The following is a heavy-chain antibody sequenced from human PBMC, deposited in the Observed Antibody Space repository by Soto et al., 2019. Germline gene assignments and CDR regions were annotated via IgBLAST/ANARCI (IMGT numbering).Heavy chain of an antibody. CDR2: TNSDGSDT. J-gene: IGHJ4*02. D-gene: IGHD6-19*01. CDR1: GFTFSSYW. CDR3: ARDRGWSLFDY. Sequence: EVQLVEPGGGLVQPGGSLRLSCAASGFTFSSYWMYWVRQAPGKGLVWVSRTNSDGSDTSYADSVKGRFTISRDNAKNTLYLQMNSLRAEDTAVYYCARDRGWSLFDYWGQGTLVPVSS. V-gene: IGHV3-74*01.